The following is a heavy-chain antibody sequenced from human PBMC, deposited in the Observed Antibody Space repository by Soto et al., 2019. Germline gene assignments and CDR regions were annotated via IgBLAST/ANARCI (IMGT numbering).Heavy chain of an antibody. J-gene: IGHJ6*02. CDR3: ARDLGLCLEYSSSPRSYYGMDV. V-gene: IGHV3-11*01. Sequence: QVQLVESGGGLVKPGGSLRLSCAASGFTFSDYYMNWIRQAPGKGLEWVSYITSSGRTTYYADSVKGRFTISRDNAKNSLSLQMNSLRAEDTAVYYCARDLGLCLEYSSSPRSYYGMDVWSQGTTVTVSS. CDR2: ITSSGRTT. D-gene: IGHD6-6*01. CDR1: GFTFSDYY.